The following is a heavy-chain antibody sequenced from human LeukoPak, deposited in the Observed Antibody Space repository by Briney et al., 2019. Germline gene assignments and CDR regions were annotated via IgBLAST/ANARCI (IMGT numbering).Heavy chain of an antibody. CDR2: ISYDGSNK. J-gene: IGHJ4*02. CDR3: ASAGTPFDY. V-gene: IGHV3-30-3*01. CDR1: GFTFSSYA. D-gene: IGHD6-19*01. Sequence: PGWSLRLSCAASGFTFSSYAMHWVRQAPGKGLEWVAVISYDGSNKYYADSVKGRFTISRDNSKNTLYLQMNSLRAEDTAVYYCASAGTPFDYWGQGTLVTVSS.